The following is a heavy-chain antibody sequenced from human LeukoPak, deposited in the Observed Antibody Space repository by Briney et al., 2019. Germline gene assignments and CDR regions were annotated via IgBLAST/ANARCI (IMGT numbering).Heavy chain of an antibody. CDR1: GYTFTGYY. V-gene: IGHV1-46*01. J-gene: IGHJ4*02. CDR3: AREFAYSSSEYYFDY. Sequence: GASVKASCKASGYTFTGYYMHWVRQAPGQGLEWMGIINPSGGSTSYAQKFQGRVTMTRDTSTSTVYMELSSLRSEDTAVYYCAREFAYSSSEYYFDYWGQGTLVTVSS. CDR2: INPSGGST. D-gene: IGHD6-6*01.